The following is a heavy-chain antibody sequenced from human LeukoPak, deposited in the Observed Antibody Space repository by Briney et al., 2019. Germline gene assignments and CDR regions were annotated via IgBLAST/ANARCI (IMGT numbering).Heavy chain of an antibody. V-gene: IGHV4-59*01. J-gene: IGHJ4*02. CDR1: GGSISSYY. CDR2: IYYSGST. CDR3: ARVSPYGDFDY. Sequence: SETLSLTCTGSGGSISSYYWSWIRQPPGKGLEWIGYIYYSGSTNYNPSLKSRVTISVDTSKNQFSLKLSSVTAADTAVYYCARVSPYGDFDYWGQGTLVTVSS. D-gene: IGHD4-17*01.